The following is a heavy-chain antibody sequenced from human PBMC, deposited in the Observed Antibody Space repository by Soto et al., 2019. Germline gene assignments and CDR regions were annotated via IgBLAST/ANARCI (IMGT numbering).Heavy chain of an antibody. J-gene: IGHJ6*02. Sequence: GGSLRLSCAASGFTFSSYWMHWVRQAPGKGLVWVSRINSDGSSTSYADSVKGRFTISRDNAKNTLYLQMNGLRAEDTAVYYCARGEVSLSSGAVYYYYYGMDVWGQGTTVTVSS. CDR2: INSDGSST. CDR3: ARGEVSLSSGAVYYYYYGMDV. V-gene: IGHV3-74*01. CDR1: GFTFSSYW. D-gene: IGHD5-18*01.